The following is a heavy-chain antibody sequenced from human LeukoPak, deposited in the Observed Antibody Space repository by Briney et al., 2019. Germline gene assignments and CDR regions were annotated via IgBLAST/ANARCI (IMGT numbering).Heavy chain of an antibody. Sequence: SETLSLTCTVSGGSISSNYWSWIRQPAGKGLEWIGRISTSGSTNYNPSLKSRVTISVDNSNNQFSLRLSSATAADTAVYYCARDRGVTVPGRRLDYWGQGTLVTVSS. D-gene: IGHD6-19*01. V-gene: IGHV4-4*07. CDR1: GGSISSNY. J-gene: IGHJ4*02. CDR3: ARDRGVTVPGRRLDY. CDR2: ISTSGST.